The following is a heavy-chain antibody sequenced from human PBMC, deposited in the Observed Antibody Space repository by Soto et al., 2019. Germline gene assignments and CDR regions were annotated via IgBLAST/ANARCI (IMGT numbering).Heavy chain of an antibody. V-gene: IGHV3-23*01. D-gene: IGHD6-19*01. Sequence: HPGGSLRLSCAASGFTFSSYAMSWVRQAPGKGLEWVSVITSSGGSTYYADSVKGRFTISRDNSKNTLYLQMNSLSAEDTAVYYCAKNAVVGREYVDYWGQGTLVTVSS. CDR2: ITSSGGST. CDR1: GFTFSSYA. CDR3: AKNAVVGREYVDY. J-gene: IGHJ4*02.